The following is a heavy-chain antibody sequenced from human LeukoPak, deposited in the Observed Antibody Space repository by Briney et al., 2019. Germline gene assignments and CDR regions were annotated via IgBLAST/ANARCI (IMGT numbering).Heavy chain of an antibody. V-gene: IGHV3-11*05. D-gene: IGHD3-22*01. CDR2: ISSSGSYT. CDR3: ARVQRSGIVVNWFDP. J-gene: IGHJ5*02. Sequence: GGSLRLSCAASGFTFSDSYMTWIRQAPGKGLEWVSYISSSGSYTNYADSVKGRFTISRDNAKNSLYLQMNSLGAEDTAVYYCARVQRSGIVVNWFDPWGQGTLVIVSS. CDR1: GFTFSDSY.